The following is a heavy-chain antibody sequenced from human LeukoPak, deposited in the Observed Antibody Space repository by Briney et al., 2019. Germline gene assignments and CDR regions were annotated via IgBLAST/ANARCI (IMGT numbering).Heavy chain of an antibody. CDR3: ARGRSYIVVVPAADRAGY. D-gene: IGHD2-2*01. V-gene: IGHV1-2*02. CDR1: GYTFTGYY. Sequence: RASVKVSCKASGYTFTGYYMHWVRQAPGQGLEWMGWINPNSGGTNYAQKFQGRVTMTRDTSISTAYMELSRLRSGDTAVYYCARGRSYIVVVPAADRAGYWGQGTLVTVSS. CDR2: INPNSGGT. J-gene: IGHJ4*02.